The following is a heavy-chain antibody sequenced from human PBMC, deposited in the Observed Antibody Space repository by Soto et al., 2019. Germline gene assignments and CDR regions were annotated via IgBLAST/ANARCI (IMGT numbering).Heavy chain of an antibody. D-gene: IGHD2-2*01. J-gene: IGHJ5*01. CDR1: GGSISDDSY. CDR3: ARDEYQLLSSVSWFDY. V-gene: IGHV4-30-4*01. CDR2: IYHTGNT. Sequence: KTXETLSLTCTVAGGSISDDSYWSWIRQTPGKGLEWIGYIYHTGNTYYNPSLRSRVSISVDKSKSQFSLKLISVTAADTAVYFCARDEYQLLSSVSWFDYWGQGTLVTVSS.